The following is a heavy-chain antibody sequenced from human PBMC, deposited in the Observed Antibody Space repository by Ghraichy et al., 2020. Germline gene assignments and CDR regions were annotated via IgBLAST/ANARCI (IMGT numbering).Heavy chain of an antibody. CDR1: GASISSSKW. D-gene: IGHD1-26*01. J-gene: IGHJ4*02. CDR3: AREGRVVGPTTPTSFDY. V-gene: IGHV4-4*02. CDR2: IYHSGIT. Sequence: ETLSLTCTVSGASISSSKWWSWVRQFPGKGLEWIGDIYHSGITNYNPSLKSRVIISVDNSKNQFSLNLTSVTAADMAVYYCAREGRVVGPTTPTSFDYWGQGTLVIVSS.